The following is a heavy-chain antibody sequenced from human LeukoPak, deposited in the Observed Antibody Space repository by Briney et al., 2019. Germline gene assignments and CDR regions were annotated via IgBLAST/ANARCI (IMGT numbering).Heavy chain of an antibody. Sequence: SETLSLTCTVSGASISSYYWSWIRQSPGKGLEWIGYIYYRGSTNKNSSLKSRVTISVDTSKNHFSLKLSSVTAADTAVYYCARDVLAATGSFDYWGQGTQVTVSS. CDR2: IYYRGST. D-gene: IGHD6-13*01. CDR3: ARDVLAATGSFDY. J-gene: IGHJ4*02. CDR1: GASISSYY. V-gene: IGHV4-59*01.